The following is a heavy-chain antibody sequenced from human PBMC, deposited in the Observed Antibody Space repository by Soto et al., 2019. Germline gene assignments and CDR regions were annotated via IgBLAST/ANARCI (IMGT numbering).Heavy chain of an antibody. CDR1: GDSVSSNSDA. J-gene: IGHJ6*02. V-gene: IGHV6-1*01. CDR3: ARGKSSSSMDV. D-gene: IGHD6-6*01. Sequence: SQTLSLTCAISGDSVSSNSDAWNWIRQSPSRGLEWLGRTYYRSKWYTDYAVSVKRRITINPDTSKNLCSLQLNSVTPEYTAVYYSARGKSSSSMDVWGQGATVTVSS. CDR2: TYYRSKWYT.